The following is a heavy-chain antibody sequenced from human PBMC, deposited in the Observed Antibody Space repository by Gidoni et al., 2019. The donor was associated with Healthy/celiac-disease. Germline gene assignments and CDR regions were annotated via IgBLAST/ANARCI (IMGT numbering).Heavy chain of an antibody. D-gene: IGHD6-13*01. J-gene: IGHJ4*02. CDR2: ISSSSSYI. V-gene: IGHV3-21*01. Sequence: EVQLVESGGGLVKPGGSLRLSCAASGFTFSSYSMNWVRQAPGKGLEWVSSISSSSSYIYYADSVKGRFTISRDNAKNSLYLQMNSLRAEDTAVYYWARGSQYSSSWYYFDYWGQGTLVTVSS. CDR3: ARGSQYSSSWYYFDY. CDR1: GFTFSSYS.